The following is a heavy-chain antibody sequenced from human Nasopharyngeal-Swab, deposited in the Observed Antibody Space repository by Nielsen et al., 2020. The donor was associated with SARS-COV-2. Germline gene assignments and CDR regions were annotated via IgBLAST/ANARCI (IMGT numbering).Heavy chain of an antibody. D-gene: IGHD3-10*01. J-gene: IGHJ6*02. Sequence: GSLRLSCTVSGGSVSSGSYYWSWIRQPPGKGLEWIGYMYYSGSTNYNPSFKSRVTISVDTSKNQFSLKLSSVTAADTAVYYCARDIGAAALAPWRGYYGMDVWGQGTTVTVSS. V-gene: IGHV4-61*01. CDR1: GGSVSSGSYY. CDR2: MYYSGST. CDR3: ARDIGAAALAPWRGYYGMDV.